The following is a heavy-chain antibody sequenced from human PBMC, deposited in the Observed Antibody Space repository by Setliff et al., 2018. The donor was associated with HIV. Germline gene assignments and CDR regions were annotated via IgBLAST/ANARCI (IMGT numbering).Heavy chain of an antibody. V-gene: IGHV1-3*01. Sequence: ASVKVSCKASGYTFTSYALHWVRQAPGQRLEWMGWVNADNGNTKYSEKFRGRVTITRDTAASTVYMELSSLRSEDTAVYYCARESACSSTSCPKVLDYWGQGTLVTVSS. D-gene: IGHD2-2*01. CDR2: VNADNGNT. CDR1: GYTFTSYA. J-gene: IGHJ4*02. CDR3: ARESACSSTSCPKVLDY.